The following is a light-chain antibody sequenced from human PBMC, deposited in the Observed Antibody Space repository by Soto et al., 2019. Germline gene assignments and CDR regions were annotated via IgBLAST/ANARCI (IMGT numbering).Light chain of an antibody. CDR1: SSDVGDYNY. J-gene: IGLJ1*01. V-gene: IGLV2-14*01. CDR2: EVT. Sequence: QSALTQPASVSGSPGQSITISCTGTSSDVGDYNYVSWYRQHPGNAPKLIIYEVTNRPSGISNRFSGSKSGNTASLTISGLQAEDEADYYCSSYTTSSTPYVFGSGTKLTVL. CDR3: SSYTTSSTPYV.